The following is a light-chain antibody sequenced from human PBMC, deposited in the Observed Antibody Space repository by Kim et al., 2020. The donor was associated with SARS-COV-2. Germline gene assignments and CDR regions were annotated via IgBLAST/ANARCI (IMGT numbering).Light chain of an antibody. CDR2: KTS. CDR1: QSVRFW. Sequence: ASVGDRVTITCRASQSVRFWLAWYQQKPGKAPKLLIYKTSILQSGVPSRFSRSGSGTEFTITISSLQPDDSATYSCQHYNSYSPTFGQGTKVDIK. J-gene: IGKJ1*01. CDR3: QHYNSYSPT. V-gene: IGKV1-5*03.